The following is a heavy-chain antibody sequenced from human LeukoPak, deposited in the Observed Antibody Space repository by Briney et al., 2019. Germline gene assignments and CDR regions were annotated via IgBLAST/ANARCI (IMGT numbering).Heavy chain of an antibody. CDR3: TLTDYGDY. CDR1: GYTFTSYA. V-gene: IGHV1-3*01. J-gene: IGHJ4*02. Sequence: ASVKVSCKASGYTFTSYAVHWVRQAPGQRLEWMGWINAGNGNTKYLQQFQGRVNITRDTSASTAYMELSSLRSEDTAVYYCTLTDYGDYWGQGTLVTVSS. CDR2: INAGNGNT.